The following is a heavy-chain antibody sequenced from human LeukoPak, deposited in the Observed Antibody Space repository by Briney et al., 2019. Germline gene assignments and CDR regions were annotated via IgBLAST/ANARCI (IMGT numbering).Heavy chain of an antibody. CDR3: ARDSTEDYFDY. V-gene: IGHV4-31*03. CDR2: NYYSGNT. J-gene: IGHJ4*02. Sequence: SDTLSLTCTVSGGSISSGGYYWSWIRQHPGKGLEWIGYNYYSGNTYYNPSLKCRVTISVDTSKNQFSLKLSSVTAADTAVYYCARDSTEDYFDYWGQGTLVTVSS. CDR1: GGSISSGGYY.